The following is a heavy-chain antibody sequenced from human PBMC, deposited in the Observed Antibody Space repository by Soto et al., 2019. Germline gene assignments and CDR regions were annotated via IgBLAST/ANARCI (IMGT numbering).Heavy chain of an antibody. CDR3: ARTVPAGDANYFDY. CDR1: GYTFTSYG. V-gene: IGHV1-2*04. J-gene: IGHJ4*02. D-gene: IGHD2-2*01. CDR2: INPNNGGT. Sequence: GASVKVSCKASGYTFTSYGISWVRQAPGQGLEWMGWINPNNGGTNYAQKFQGWVTMTRDTSISTAYMELSRLRSDDTAVYYCARTVPAGDANYFDYWGQGTLVTVSS.